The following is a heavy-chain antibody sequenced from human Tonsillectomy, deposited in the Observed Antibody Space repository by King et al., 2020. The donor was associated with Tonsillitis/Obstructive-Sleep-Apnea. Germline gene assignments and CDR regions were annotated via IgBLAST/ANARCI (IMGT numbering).Heavy chain of an antibody. D-gene: IGHD3-3*01. CDR3: ARQGGTYYDFWSGYPSLGDGMDV. CDR1: GGSISSNNYY. V-gene: IGHV4-39*01. Sequence: QLQESGPGLVKPSETLSLTCTVSGGSISSNNYYWGWIRQPPGKGLEWIGSIYYSGSTYYNPSLKSRVTISVDTSKNQFSLKLSSVTAADTAVYYCARQGGTYYDFWSGYPSLGDGMDVWGQGTTVTVSS. CDR2: IYYSGST. J-gene: IGHJ6*02.